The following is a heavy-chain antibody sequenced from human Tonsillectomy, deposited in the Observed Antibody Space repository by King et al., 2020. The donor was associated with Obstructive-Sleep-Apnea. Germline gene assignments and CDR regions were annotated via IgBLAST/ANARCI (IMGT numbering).Heavy chain of an antibody. V-gene: IGHV4-59*08. CDR2: IYYSGIT. CDR3: ARSGSGMDV. Sequence: VQLQESGPGLVKPSETLSLTCTVSVGSISSYYWSWIRQPPGKGLEWIGYIYYSGITTYNPSLKSRVTISVDTSKNQFSLKLSSVTAADTAVYYCARSGSGMDVWGQGTTVTVSS. D-gene: IGHD1-26*01. CDR1: VGSISSYY. J-gene: IGHJ6*02.